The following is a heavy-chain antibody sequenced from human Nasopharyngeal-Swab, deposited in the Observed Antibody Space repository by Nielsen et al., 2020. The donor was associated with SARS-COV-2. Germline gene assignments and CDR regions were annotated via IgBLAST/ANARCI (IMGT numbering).Heavy chain of an antibody. CDR2: IFSNDEK. V-gene: IGHV2-26*01. D-gene: IGHD2-2*02. Sequence: PGTGVEWLAHIFSNDEKSYSTSLKSRLTISKDTSKSQVVLTMTNMDPVDTATYYCAHRGCSSTSCYSDAFDIWGQGTMVTVSS. CDR3: AHRGCSSTSCYSDAFDI. J-gene: IGHJ3*02.